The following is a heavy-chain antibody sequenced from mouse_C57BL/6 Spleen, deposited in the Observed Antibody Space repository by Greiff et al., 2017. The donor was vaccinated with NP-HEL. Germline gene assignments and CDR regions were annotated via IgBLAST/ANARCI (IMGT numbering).Heavy chain of an antibody. V-gene: IGHV1-64*01. CDR1: GYTFTSYW. Sequence: VQLQQPGAELVKPGASVKLSCKASGYTFTSYWMHWVKQRPGQGLEWIGMIHPNSGSTNYNEKFKSKATLTVDKSSSTAYMQLSSLTSEDSAVYYCARGPAHYYAMDYWGQGTSVTVSS. CDR3: ARGPAHYYAMDY. CDR2: IHPNSGST. J-gene: IGHJ4*01.